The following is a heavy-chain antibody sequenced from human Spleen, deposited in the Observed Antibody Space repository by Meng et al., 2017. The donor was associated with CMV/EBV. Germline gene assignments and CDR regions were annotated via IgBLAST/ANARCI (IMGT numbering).Heavy chain of an antibody. V-gene: IGHV3-30-3*01. J-gene: IGHJ6*02. CDR1: GFIFSNYA. D-gene: IGHD6-19*01. CDR3: AREEAGTYGMDV. CDR2: ISYDGSNK. Sequence: GESLKISCAASGFIFSNYAMHWVRRAPGKGLEWVAVISYDGSNKYYADSVKGRFTISRDNSKNTLYLQMNSLRAEDTAVYYCAREEAGTYGMDVWGQGTTVTVSS.